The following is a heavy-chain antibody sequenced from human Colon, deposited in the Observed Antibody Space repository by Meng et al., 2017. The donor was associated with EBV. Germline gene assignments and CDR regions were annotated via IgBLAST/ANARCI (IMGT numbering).Heavy chain of an antibody. CDR1: GGSLSGAY. Sequence: QGHIRQWGAGLLKPSGPLSLTCAVNGGSLSGAYWNWIRQPPGKGLEWIGEIIHGGSPSYNPSLKSRVTISIDTSKNQLSLMLSSVTAADTAVYYCARRPTGIDYWGQGTLVTASS. J-gene: IGHJ4*02. V-gene: IGHV4-34*12. D-gene: IGHD2-8*02. CDR3: ARRPTGIDY. CDR2: IIHGGSP.